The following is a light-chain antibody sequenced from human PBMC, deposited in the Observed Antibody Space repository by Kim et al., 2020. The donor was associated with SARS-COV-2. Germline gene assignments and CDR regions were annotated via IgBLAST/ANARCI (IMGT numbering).Light chain of an antibody. V-gene: IGLV3-9*01. J-gene: IGLJ1*01. CDR3: QVWDSSTAFYV. CDR1: NIGSKN. CDR2: RDS. Sequence: SYELTQPLSVSVALGQRDRITCGGNNIGSKNVHWYQQKPGQAPVLVIYRDSNRPSGIPERFSGSNSGNTATLTISRVQAGDEADYYCQVWDSSTAFYVFG.